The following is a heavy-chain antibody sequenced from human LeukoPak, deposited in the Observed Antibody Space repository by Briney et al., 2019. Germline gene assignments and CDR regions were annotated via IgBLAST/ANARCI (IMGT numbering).Heavy chain of an antibody. Sequence: PGRSLRLSCAASGFTFDDYAMHWVRQAPGKGLEWVSGISWNSGSIGYADSVKGRFTISRDNAKNSLYLQMNSLRAEDTAVYYCARGVGYGSGSYWGQGTLVTVSS. D-gene: IGHD3-10*01. CDR2: ISWNSGSI. CDR3: ARGVGYGSGSY. J-gene: IGHJ4*02. CDR1: GFTFDDYA. V-gene: IGHV3-9*01.